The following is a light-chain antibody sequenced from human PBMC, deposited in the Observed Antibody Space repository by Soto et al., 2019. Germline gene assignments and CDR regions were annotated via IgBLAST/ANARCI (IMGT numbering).Light chain of an antibody. J-gene: IGKJ1*01. CDR1: QTINNY. V-gene: IGKV1-39*01. CDR2: AAA. Sequence: DIPLTQSPSSLSASIGDSVTISCRASQTINNYLSWFRQLPGKAPELLVYAAASLQSGVPPRFSGSGYGTAFTLTISGLQPEDFAIYHCQQSYSIPWTFGQGTKVEIK. CDR3: QQSYSIPWT.